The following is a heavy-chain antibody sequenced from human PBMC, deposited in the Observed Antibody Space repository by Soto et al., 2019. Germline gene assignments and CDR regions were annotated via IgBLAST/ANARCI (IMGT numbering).Heavy chain of an antibody. V-gene: IGHV3-23*01. CDR3: TRGALSSSWHEVDY. D-gene: IGHD6-13*01. J-gene: IGHJ4*02. CDR2: VGGSGDGT. CDR1: GFTFSTYT. Sequence: GGSLRLSCAASGFTFSTYTMTWVRQAPGKGLEWVSSVGGSGDGTYYADSVKGRFTISRDNSKNTLYLQMNSLRAEDTAVYYCTRGALSSSWHEVDYWGQGTLVTVSS.